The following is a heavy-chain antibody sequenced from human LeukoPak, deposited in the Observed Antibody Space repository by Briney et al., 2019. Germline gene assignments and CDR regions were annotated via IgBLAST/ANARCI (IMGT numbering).Heavy chain of an antibody. CDR2: IYYSGST. CDR3: AAGYSSGIDY. CDR1: GGSISSSSYY. D-gene: IGHD6-19*01. V-gene: IGHV4-39*01. Sequence: PSETLSLTCTVSGGSISSSSYYWGWIRQPPGKGLGWIGSIYYSGSTYYNPSLKSRVTISVDTSKNQFSLKLSSVTAADTAVYYCAAGYSSGIDYWGQGTLVTVSS. J-gene: IGHJ4*02.